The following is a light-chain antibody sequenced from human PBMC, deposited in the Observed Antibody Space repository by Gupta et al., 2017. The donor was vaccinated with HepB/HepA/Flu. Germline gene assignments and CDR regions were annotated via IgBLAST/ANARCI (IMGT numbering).Light chain of an antibody. V-gene: IGKV1-39*01. CDR3: QQSHSLPQT. J-gene: IGKJ2*01. Sequence: IQMTQSPSSLSASVGDRVTITRRASRSISSYLNWYQQKPGKAPNLLIYGASNIQSGAPSRFSGGGYGTDFTLTISSLQPEDFAAYYCQQSHSLPQTFGQGTKLEIK. CDR2: GAS. CDR1: RSISSY.